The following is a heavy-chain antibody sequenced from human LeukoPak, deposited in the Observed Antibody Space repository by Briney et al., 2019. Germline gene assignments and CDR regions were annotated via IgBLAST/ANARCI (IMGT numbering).Heavy chain of an antibody. V-gene: IGHV3-11*01. CDR2: ISSSGSTI. Sequence: GGSLRLSCSASGFTFSDYYMSWIRQAPGKGLAWVSYISSSGSTIYYADSVKGRFTISRDNAKNSLYLQINSLRAEDTAVYYCARDCPYCTNGVCVNWFDPWGQGTLVTVSS. CDR3: ARDCPYCTNGVCVNWFDP. D-gene: IGHD2-8*01. J-gene: IGHJ5*02. CDR1: GFTFSDYY.